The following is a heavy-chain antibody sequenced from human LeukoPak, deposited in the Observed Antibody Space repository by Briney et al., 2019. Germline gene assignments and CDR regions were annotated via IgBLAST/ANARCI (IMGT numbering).Heavy chain of an antibody. V-gene: IGHV4-39*07. CDR2: VSYSGSP. CDR3: GRGPSGLRSPFNT. J-gene: IGHJ3*02. CDR1: GASINIYTYY. Sequence: PSETLSLTCTVSGASINIYTYYWGWIRQPPGKGLEWIGSVSYSGSPYYNPSLTSRATISVDTSRNQVSLKLTSVTAADTAVYYCGRGPSGLRSPFNTWGQGTTVTVSS. D-gene: IGHD5-12*01.